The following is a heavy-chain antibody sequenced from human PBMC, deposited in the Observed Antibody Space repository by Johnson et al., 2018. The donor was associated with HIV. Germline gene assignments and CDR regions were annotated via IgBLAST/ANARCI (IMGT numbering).Heavy chain of an antibody. Sequence: QVLESGGGVVQPGRSLRLSCAASGFTFSSYAMHWVRQAPGKGLEWVAVISYDGRRKYYADSVKGRFTISRDNSRNTLYLQMNGLRAEDTAVYYCAREGSGSPDGFDIWGQGTLVTVSS. V-gene: IGHV3-30*04. CDR3: AREGSGSPDGFDI. D-gene: IGHD1-26*01. J-gene: IGHJ3*02. CDR1: GFTFSSYA. CDR2: ISYDGRRK.